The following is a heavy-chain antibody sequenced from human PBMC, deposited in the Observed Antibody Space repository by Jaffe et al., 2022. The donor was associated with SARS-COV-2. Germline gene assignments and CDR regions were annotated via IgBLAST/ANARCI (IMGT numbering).Heavy chain of an antibody. D-gene: IGHD3-16*02. J-gene: IGHJ4*02. V-gene: IGHV3-23*01. CDR2: ISGSGGST. Sequence: EVQLLESGGGLVQPGGSLRLSCAASGFTFSSYAMSWVRQAPGKGLEWVSAISGSGGSTYYADSVKGRFTISRDNSKNTLYLQMNSLRAEDTAVYYCANIPYYDYVWGSYRGRAFYFDYWGQGTLVTVSS. CDR1: GFTFSSYA. CDR3: ANIPYYDYVWGSYRGRAFYFDY.